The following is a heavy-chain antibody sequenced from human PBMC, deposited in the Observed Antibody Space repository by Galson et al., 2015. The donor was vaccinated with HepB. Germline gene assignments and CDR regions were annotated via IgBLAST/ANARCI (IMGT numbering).Heavy chain of an antibody. CDR2: INAGNGNT. CDR1: GYTFTSYA. J-gene: IGHJ5*02. CDR3: ARDSRYCSSTSCRRAANWFDP. Sequence: SVKVSCKASGYTFTSYAMHWVRQAPGQRLEWMGWINAGNGNTKYSQKFQGRVTITRDTSASTAYMELSSLRSEDTAVYYCARDSRYCSSTSCRRAANWFDPWGQGTLVTVSS. D-gene: IGHD2-2*01. V-gene: IGHV1-3*01.